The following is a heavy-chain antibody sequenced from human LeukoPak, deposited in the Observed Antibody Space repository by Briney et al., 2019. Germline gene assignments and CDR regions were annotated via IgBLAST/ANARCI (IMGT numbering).Heavy chain of an antibody. V-gene: IGHV3-23*01. J-gene: IGHJ4*02. Sequence: PGGSLRLSCAASGFTFSSYSMNWVRQAPGKGLEWVSAISGSGGSTYYADSVKGRFTISRDNSKNTLYLQMNSLRAEDTAVYYCAKGRVVTHSRGFDYWGQGTLVTVSS. CDR2: ISGSGGST. CDR3: AKGRVVTHSRGFDY. D-gene: IGHD4-23*01. CDR1: GFTFSSYS.